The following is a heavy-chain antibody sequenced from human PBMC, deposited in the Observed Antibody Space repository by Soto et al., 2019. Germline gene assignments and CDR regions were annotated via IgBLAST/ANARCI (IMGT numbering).Heavy chain of an antibody. D-gene: IGHD1-1*01. Sequence: SESLSLTCTVSGGSISSSSDYWGWIRQPPGKGLEWIGSIYYSGSTYYNPSLKSRVTISVDTSKNHFSLKLSSVTAADTAVYYGARGFKRQSNNQNLLNPCAQGTPVTVS. CDR1: GGSISSSSDY. V-gene: IGHV4-39*02. J-gene: IGHJ5*02. CDR2: IYYSGST. CDR3: ARGFKRQSNNQNLLNP.